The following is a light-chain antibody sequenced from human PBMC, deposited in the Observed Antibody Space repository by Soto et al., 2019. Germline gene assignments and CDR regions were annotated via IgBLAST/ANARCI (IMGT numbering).Light chain of an antibody. J-gene: IGKJ5*01. V-gene: IGKV3-15*01. Sequence: EIVLTQSPNTLSLTPGERVPLSCRASQSVRSNLAWYQQKPGQSPRLLIYGASTRATGIPARFSGSGSGTEFTLTISSLQSEDFAVYYCQQYNNWPPITFGQGTRLEIK. CDR3: QQYNNWPPIT. CDR2: GAS. CDR1: QSVRSN.